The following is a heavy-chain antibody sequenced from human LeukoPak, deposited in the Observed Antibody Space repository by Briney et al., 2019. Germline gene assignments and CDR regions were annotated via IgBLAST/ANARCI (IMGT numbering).Heavy chain of an antibody. V-gene: IGHV4-34*01. Sequence: SETLSLTCAVYGGSFSGYYWSWIRQPPGKGLEWIGEINHSGSTNYNPSLKSRVTISVDTSKNQFSLKLSSVTAADTAVYYCARVRAAAGVRWFDLWGQGTLVTVYS. CDR2: INHSGST. CDR3: ARVRAAAGVRWFDL. CDR1: GGSFSGYY. J-gene: IGHJ5*02. D-gene: IGHD6-13*01.